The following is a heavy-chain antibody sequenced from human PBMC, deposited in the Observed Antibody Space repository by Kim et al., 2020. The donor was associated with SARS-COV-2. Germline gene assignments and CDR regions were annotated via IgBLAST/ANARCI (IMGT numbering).Heavy chain of an antibody. D-gene: IGHD3-22*01. Sequence: SETLSLTCTVSGGSISSGDYYWNWIRQPPVKGLEWIGYIYYSGSTYYNPSLKSRVTISIDTSKIQFSLKLSSVTAADTAVYYCARGYDSSGYRLDYWGQGTLVTVSS. CDR2: IYYSGST. J-gene: IGHJ4*02. CDR1: GGSISSGDYY. V-gene: IGHV4-30-4*01. CDR3: ARGYDSSGYRLDY.